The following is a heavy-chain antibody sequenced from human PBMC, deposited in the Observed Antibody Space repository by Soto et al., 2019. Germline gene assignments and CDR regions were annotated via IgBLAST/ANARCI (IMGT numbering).Heavy chain of an antibody. CDR3: ARWGTTGGLDV. CDR2: TSYDGSNK. Sequence: QVQLVESGGGVVQPGTSLRLSCVGSGFTFRSYVIHWVRQAPGKGLEWVALTSYDGSNKYYDDSVKGRFTISRDNSRNTVDLQMDSLRRDDTAIYYCARWGTTGGLDVWGQGTLVSVSS. CDR1: GFTFRSYV. V-gene: IGHV3-30*19. J-gene: IGHJ4*02. D-gene: IGHD3-16*01.